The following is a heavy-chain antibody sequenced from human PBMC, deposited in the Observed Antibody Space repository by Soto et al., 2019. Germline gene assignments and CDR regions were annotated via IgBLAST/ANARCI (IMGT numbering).Heavy chain of an antibody. CDR2: IIPILGIA. CDR1: GGTFSSYT. Sequence: QVQLVQSGAEVKKPGSSVKVSCKASGGTFSSYTISWVRQAPGQGLEWMGRIIPILGIANYAQKFQGRVTITADKSTSTAYMELSSLRSEDTAVYYCARGGGLNDIVVVQYYYGMDVWGQGTTVTVSS. D-gene: IGHD2-2*01. J-gene: IGHJ6*02. CDR3: ARGGGLNDIVVVQYYYGMDV. V-gene: IGHV1-69*02.